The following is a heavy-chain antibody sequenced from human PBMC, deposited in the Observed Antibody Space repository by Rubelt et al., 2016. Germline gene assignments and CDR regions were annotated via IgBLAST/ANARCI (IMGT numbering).Heavy chain of an antibody. Sequence: EVQLVESGGGLVQPGGSLKLSCAASGFNFGGSSIQWVRQAPGKGLEWVSSISGRGDNTYYTDSVKGRFTISRDNSKNTLYLQMKSLAPEDTAVYYCASCEAAPGNFDYWGQGTLVAVSS. CDR1: GFNFGGSS. CDR3: ASCEAAPGNFDY. CDR2: ISGRGDNT. J-gene: IGHJ4*02. D-gene: IGHD6-25*01. V-gene: IGHV3-23*04.